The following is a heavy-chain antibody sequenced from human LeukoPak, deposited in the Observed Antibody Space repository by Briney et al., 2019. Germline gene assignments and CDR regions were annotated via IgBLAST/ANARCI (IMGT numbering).Heavy chain of an antibody. CDR1: GGTFSSYA. D-gene: IGHD3-3*01. CDR2: IIPIFGTA. CDR3: ARGPHRIFGVGEGFDP. Sequence: GSSVKVSCKASGGTFSSYAISWVRQAPGQGLEWMGGIIPIFGTANYAQKFQGRVTITTDESTSTAYMELSSLRSEDTAVYYCARGPHRIFGVGEGFDPWGQGTLVTVSS. V-gene: IGHV1-69*05. J-gene: IGHJ5*02.